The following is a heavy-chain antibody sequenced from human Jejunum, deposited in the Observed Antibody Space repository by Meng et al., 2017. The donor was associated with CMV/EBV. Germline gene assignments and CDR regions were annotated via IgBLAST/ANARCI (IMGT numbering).Heavy chain of an antibody. CDR1: VSSSIYY. CDR3: ARGCYTSSCYRDSFEY. J-gene: IGHJ4*02. D-gene: IGHD2-2*02. CDR2: INYSGNL. V-gene: IGHV4-39*07. Sequence: VSSSIYYWGWMRQSPGKGLEWIGTINYSGNLYYSPSLGSRITISLDTSKKQFSLRLNSVTAADTAVYHCARGCYTSSCYRDSFEYWGQGKLVTVSS.